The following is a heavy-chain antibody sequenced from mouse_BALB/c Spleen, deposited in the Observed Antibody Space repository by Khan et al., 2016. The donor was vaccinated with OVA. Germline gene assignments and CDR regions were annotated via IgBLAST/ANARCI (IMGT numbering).Heavy chain of an antibody. J-gene: IGHJ4*01. D-gene: IGHD1-1*01. CDR2: INPSTGYT. Sequence: VQLQQSGAELAKPGASVKMSCKASGYTFTSYWMHWVKQRPGQGLEWIGYINPSTGYTEYNQKFKDKATLTADKSSSTAYMQLSSLTSEDSAVYYCASRGYGSSDAMDYWCQGTSVTVAS. CDR3: ASRGYGSSDAMDY. CDR1: GYTFTSYW. V-gene: IGHV1-7*01.